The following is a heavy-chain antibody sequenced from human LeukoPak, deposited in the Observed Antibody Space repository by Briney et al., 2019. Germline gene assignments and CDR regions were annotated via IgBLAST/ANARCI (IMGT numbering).Heavy chain of an antibody. V-gene: IGHV1-69*05. Sequence: ASVKVSCKASGGTFSSYGFSWVRQAPGQGPEWMGGIIPTFGATNYAQKFQGRVTMTSDTSTSTVYMELHSLRSDDTAVYFCARVGMTAATADFWGQGTLVTVSS. CDR3: ARVGMTAATADF. J-gene: IGHJ4*02. CDR2: IIPTFGAT. D-gene: IGHD6-25*01. CDR1: GGTFSSYG.